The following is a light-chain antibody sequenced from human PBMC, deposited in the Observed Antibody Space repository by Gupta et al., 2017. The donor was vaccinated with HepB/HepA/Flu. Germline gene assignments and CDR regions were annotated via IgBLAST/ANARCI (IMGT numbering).Light chain of an antibody. V-gene: IGKV2-30*01. CDR1: QSRVSSDGYKY. CDR2: KDS. CDR3: RQGKRCPWT. J-gene: IGKJ1*01. Sequence: DVVMTQSPLSLPVTLGKPASMSCRSSQSRVSSDGYKYLNWFQQRPGQSPRRLIYKDSNRDYGVPDRFSGSGYGTDFTLKISRGEAEDVGVYYCRQGKRCPWTFGQGTXVEIK.